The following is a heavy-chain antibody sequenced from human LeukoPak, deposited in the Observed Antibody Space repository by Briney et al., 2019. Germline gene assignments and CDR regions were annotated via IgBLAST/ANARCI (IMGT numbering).Heavy chain of an antibody. CDR3: ARTGGQWLDY. V-gene: IGHV5-51*01. Sequence: GESLKISCNGSGYTFTNYWIGWVRQMSGKGLEWMGIIYPGDSDIKYSPSFQGQVTISADKSISTAYLQWSSLKASDTAMYYCARTGGQWLDYWGQGTLVTVSS. CDR2: IYPGDSDI. J-gene: IGHJ4*02. D-gene: IGHD6-19*01. CDR1: GYTFTNYW.